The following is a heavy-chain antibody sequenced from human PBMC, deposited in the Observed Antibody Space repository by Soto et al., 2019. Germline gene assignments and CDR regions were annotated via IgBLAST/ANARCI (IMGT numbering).Heavy chain of an antibody. J-gene: IGHJ3*02. V-gene: IGHV3-23*01. CDR3: AKGGFWDAFDI. CDR2: ISGSGGST. CDR1: GFTFISYA. Sequence: WGSRRLACSASGFTFISYAMSWFRQAPGKGLEWVSAISGSGGSTYYADSVKGRFTISRDNSKNTLYLQMNSLRAEDTAVYYCAKGGFWDAFDIWGQGTMVTVSS. D-gene: IGHD3-10*01.